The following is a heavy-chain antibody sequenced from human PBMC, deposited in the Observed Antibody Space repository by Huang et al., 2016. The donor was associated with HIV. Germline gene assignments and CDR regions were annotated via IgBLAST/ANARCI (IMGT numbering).Heavy chain of an antibody. CDR3: ARGWSFGSSTSPAD. CDR1: GYTFTDSN. V-gene: IGHV1-2*02. Sequence: QVQLVQSGAEVKNTGASVRVSCKASGYTFTDSNIHWVRQAPGQGLEWMGWINPKRGCTSYAQRFQGRVTMTRDTTISTVHMDLRRIQSDDTAVYFCARGWSFGSSTSPADWGQGTLVTVSS. D-gene: IGHD6-6*01. J-gene: IGHJ4*02. CDR2: INPKRGCT.